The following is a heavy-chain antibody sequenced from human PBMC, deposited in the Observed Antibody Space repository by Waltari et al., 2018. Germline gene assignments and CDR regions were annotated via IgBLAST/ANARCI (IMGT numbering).Heavy chain of an antibody. CDR2: INTNTGNP. CDR3: ARVGPLIVVVPAAGDYAYFDY. Sequence: QVQLVQSGSELKKPGASVKVSCKASGYTFTSYAVNWVRQAPGHGLEWMGWINTNTGNPTYAQGFTGRFVFSLDTSVSTAYLQISSLKAEDTAVYYCARVGPLIVVVPAAGDYAYFDYWGQGTLVTVSS. J-gene: IGHJ4*02. V-gene: IGHV7-4-1*02. D-gene: IGHD2-2*01. CDR1: GYTFTSYA.